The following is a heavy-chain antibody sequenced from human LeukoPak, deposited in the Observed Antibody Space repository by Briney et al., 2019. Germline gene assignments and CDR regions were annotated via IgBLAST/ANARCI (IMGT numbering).Heavy chain of an antibody. Sequence: ASVKVSCKASGYTFRSYGISWVRQARGQGLDWMGWISAYNGNTNYAQKLQGRVTMTRDMSTSTVYMELSSLRSEDTAVYYCARDQSSSRFDYWGQGTLVTVSS. CDR2: ISAYNGNT. D-gene: IGHD6-13*01. CDR3: ARDQSSSRFDY. CDR1: GYTFRSYG. J-gene: IGHJ4*02. V-gene: IGHV1-18*01.